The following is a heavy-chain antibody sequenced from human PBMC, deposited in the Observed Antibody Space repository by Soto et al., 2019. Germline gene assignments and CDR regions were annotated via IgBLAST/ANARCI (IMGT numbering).Heavy chain of an antibody. V-gene: IGHV5-51*01. J-gene: IGHJ6*02. Sequence: PGESLKISCKGSGYTFTDYWIGWVRQLPGKGLEWMGIIYPGDSDTRYSPSFQGHVTITVDKSTSTAYLQWNTLKASDTAMYYCARLICNFRYYYYAMDVWGQGTTVTGSS. D-gene: IGHD3-16*02. CDR2: IYPGDSDT. CDR3: ARLICNFRYYYYAMDV. CDR1: GYTFTDYW.